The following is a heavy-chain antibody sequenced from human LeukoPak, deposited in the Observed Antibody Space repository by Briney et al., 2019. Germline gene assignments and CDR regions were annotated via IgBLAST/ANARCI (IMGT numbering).Heavy chain of an antibody. V-gene: IGHV1-8*01. CDR1: GYTFTSYD. J-gene: IGHJ6*03. CDR3: ARGLCGAASRHYYYMDV. CDR2: MNPNSGNT. D-gene: IGHD6-13*01. Sequence: ASVKVPCKASGYTFTSYDINWVRQATGQGLEWMGWMNPNSGNTGYAQKFQGRVTMTKNTSISTAYMELSSLRSEDTAVYYCARGLCGAASRHYYYMDVWGKGTTVTVSS.